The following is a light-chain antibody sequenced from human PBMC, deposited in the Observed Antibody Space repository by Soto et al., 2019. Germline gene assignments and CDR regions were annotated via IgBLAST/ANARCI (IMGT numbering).Light chain of an antibody. CDR1: SSDVGGYNY. J-gene: IGLJ2*01. CDR3: SSYGGSSNLL. CDR2: EVN. Sequence: QSVLTQPPSASGSPGQSVTISCTGTSSDVGGYNYVSWYQQHPGKAPKLIIYEVNKRPSGVPDRFSGSKSGNTASLTVSGLQAEDEADYYCSSYGGSSNLLFGGGTKLTVL. V-gene: IGLV2-8*01.